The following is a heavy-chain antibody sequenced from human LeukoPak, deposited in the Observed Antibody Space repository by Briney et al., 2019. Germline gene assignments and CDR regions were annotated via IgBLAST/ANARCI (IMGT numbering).Heavy chain of an antibody. D-gene: IGHD3-10*01. Sequence: SETLSLTCTVSGGSISSYYWSWIRQPPGKGLEWIGYIYYSGSTNYNPSLKSRVTISVDTSKNQFSLKLSSVTAADTAVYYCAIQGRGDASDIWGQGTMVTVSS. CDR1: GGSISSYY. V-gene: IGHV4-59*08. J-gene: IGHJ3*02. CDR2: IYYSGST. CDR3: AIQGRGDASDI.